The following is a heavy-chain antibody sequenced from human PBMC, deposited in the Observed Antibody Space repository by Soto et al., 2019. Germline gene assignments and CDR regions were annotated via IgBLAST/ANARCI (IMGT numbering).Heavy chain of an antibody. Sequence: GGSLRLSCAASGLIFSSYAMSWVRQAPGKGLEWVSSISGSGGSTYCADSVKGRFTISRDNSKNTLYLQMNSLRAEDTAVYYCARDLPTYNWNELYYYYYGMDVWGQGTTVTVSS. CDR1: GLIFSSYA. CDR3: ARDLPTYNWNELYYYYYGMDV. V-gene: IGHV3-23*01. CDR2: ISGSGGST. J-gene: IGHJ6*02. D-gene: IGHD1-20*01.